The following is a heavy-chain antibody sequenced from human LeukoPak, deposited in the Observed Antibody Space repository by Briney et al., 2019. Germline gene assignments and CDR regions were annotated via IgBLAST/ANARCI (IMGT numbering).Heavy chain of an antibody. V-gene: IGHV4-39*02. D-gene: IGHD6-19*01. Sequence: PSETLSLTYTVSGVSISSSSYYWGWIRQPPGKGLEWIGNFYYSGTPYYNPSLESRVTMSVDTSKNQFSLKLTSVTAADTAVYYCARDNSGWYGYFDYWGQGTLVTVSS. CDR1: GVSISSSSYY. CDR2: FYYSGTP. CDR3: ARDNSGWYGYFDY. J-gene: IGHJ4*02.